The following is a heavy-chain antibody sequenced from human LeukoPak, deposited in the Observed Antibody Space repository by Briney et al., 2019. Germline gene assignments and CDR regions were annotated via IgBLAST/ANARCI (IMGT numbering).Heavy chain of an antibody. CDR3: VNYGWFGELDYRMDV. CDR2: IWYDGSNK. D-gene: IGHD3-10*01. V-gene: IGHV3-33*06. J-gene: IGHJ6*02. CDR1: GFTFSSYG. Sequence: PGGSLRLSCAASGFTFSSYGMHWVRQAPGKGLEWVAVIWYDGSNKYYTDSVKGRFTISRDNSKNTLYLQMNSLRAEDTAVYYCVNYGWFGELDYRMDVWGQGTTVTVSS.